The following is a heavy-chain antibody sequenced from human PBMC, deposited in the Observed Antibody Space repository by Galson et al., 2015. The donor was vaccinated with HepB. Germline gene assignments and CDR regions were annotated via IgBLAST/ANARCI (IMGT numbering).Heavy chain of an antibody. CDR3: AKDRQAVLRSLEWLPPYGLDV. CDR1: GFTFSNYA. CDR2: ASGSGGNT. Sequence: SLRLSCAASGFTFSNYAMSWVRQAQGKGLEWVSAASGSGGNTYYADSVKGRFTIARDNSKNTLYLQMNRLRAEDTAIYYCAKDRQAVLRSLEWLPPYGLDVWGQGTTVTVSS. V-gene: IGHV3-23*01. J-gene: IGHJ6*02. D-gene: IGHD3-3*01.